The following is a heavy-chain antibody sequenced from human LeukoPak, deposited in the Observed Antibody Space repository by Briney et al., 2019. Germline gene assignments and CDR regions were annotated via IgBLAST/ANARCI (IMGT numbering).Heavy chain of an antibody. V-gene: IGHV3-23*01. Sequence: PGASLRLPCAASGFTFSSYAMSWVRQAPGKGLDWVSAIDGSGANTFYADSVKGRFTISRDNSKNTLYLQMNSLRAEDTALYFCVKRTVAGQFDYWGQGTLVTVSS. CDR2: IDGSGANT. CDR1: GFTFSSYA. D-gene: IGHD6-19*01. J-gene: IGHJ4*02. CDR3: VKRTVAGQFDY.